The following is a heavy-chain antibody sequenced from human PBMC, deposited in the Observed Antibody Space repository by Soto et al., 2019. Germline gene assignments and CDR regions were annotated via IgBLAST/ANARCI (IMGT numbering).Heavy chain of an antibody. CDR3: ASPTKPLSCFYGMDV. Sequence: QVQLVQSGAEVKKPGSSVKVSCKASGGTFSSYAISWVRQAPGQGLEWMGGIIPIFGTANYAQKFQGRVRMTGDKSTSTAYMELSSLRSEDTAVYYCASPTKPLSCFYGMDVWGKGTTVTVSS. CDR2: IIPIFGTA. V-gene: IGHV1-69*14. J-gene: IGHJ6*04. D-gene: IGHD1-1*01. CDR1: GGTFSSYA.